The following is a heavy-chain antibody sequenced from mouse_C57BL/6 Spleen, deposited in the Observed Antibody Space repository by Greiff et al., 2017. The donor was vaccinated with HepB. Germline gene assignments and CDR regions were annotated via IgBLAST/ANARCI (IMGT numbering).Heavy chain of an antibody. V-gene: IGHV14-2*01. CDR2: IDPEDGDT. J-gene: IGHJ3*01. CDR3: LYDYGSSPAGLAY. CDR1: GFNIKDYY. D-gene: IGHD1-1*01. Sequence: EVQLQQSGAELVKPGASVKLSCTASGFNIKDYYMHWVKQRTEQGLEWIGRIDPEDGDTKYAPKFQGKATITADTSSNTACLQLSSLTAEDTAVYYCLYDYGSSPAGLAYWGQGSLVTVSA.